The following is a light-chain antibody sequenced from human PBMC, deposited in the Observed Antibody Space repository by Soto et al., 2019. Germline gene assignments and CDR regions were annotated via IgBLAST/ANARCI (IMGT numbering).Light chain of an antibody. CDR2: KAS. Sequence: DIQMTQSPSTLSASVGDRVTIICRASQTISSWLAWYQQKGEQAPKLLISKASILDSGVPSRFSGSGSGTEFNLTISSLQPEDFATYYCQQYNSFIWTFGQGTKVDIK. CDR1: QTISSW. CDR3: QQYNSFIWT. J-gene: IGKJ1*01. V-gene: IGKV1-5*03.